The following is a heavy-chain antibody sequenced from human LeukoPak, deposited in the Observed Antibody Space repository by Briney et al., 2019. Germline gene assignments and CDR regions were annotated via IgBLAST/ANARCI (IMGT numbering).Heavy chain of an antibody. D-gene: IGHD6-25*01. V-gene: IGHV3-53*01. CDR2: ISSGGST. Sequence: GGSLRLSCAASGFTFSNAWMSWVRQAPGKGLEWVSVISSGGSTYYADSVKGRFTISRDNSKNTLYHQMNSLRVEDTAVYYCGRDLIGTAASWDCWGQGTLVTVSS. CDR3: GRDLIGTAASWDC. CDR1: GFTFSNAW. J-gene: IGHJ4*02.